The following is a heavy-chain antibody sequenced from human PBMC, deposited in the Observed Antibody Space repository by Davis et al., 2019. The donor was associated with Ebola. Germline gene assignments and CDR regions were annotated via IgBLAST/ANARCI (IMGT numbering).Heavy chain of an antibody. V-gene: IGHV3-30*14. CDR1: GFTFSSYA. D-gene: IGHD5-24*01. J-gene: IGHJ4*02. CDR2: ISYDGSNK. CDR3: VKDRRDGYNPFDY. Sequence: GGSLRLSCAASGFTFSSYAMHWVRQAPGKGLEWVAVISYDGSNKYYADSVKGRFTISRDNSKNTLYLQMSSLRAEDTAVYYCVKDRRDGYNPFDYWGQGTLVTVSS.